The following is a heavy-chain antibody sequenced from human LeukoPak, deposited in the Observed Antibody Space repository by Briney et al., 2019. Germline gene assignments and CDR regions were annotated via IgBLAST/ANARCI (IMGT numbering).Heavy chain of an antibody. J-gene: IGHJ4*02. CDR2: MSSDGSKK. V-gene: IGHV3-30-3*01. D-gene: IGHD2-8*01. CDR3: ARLKYCTNGVCYAGFDY. CDR1: GFTFSRYA. Sequence: GGSLRLSCAASGFTFSRYAMHWVRQAPGKGLEWVAVMSSDGSKKYYADSVKGRFTISRDNSKNTLYLQMDSLRAEDTAVYYCARLKYCTNGVCYAGFDYWGQGTLVTVSS.